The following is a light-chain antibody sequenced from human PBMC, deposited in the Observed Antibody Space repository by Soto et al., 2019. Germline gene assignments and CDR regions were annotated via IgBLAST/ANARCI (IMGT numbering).Light chain of an antibody. CDR3: AAWDDRLDVYV. V-gene: IGLV1-40*01. Sequence: QSVLTQPPSVSGAPGQSVTISCTGSNSNIGAGYDVHWYQQIPGKAPKLLVYNSNSRPSGIPDRFSGSKSGASASLSISGLQSEDEADYYCAAWDDRLDVYVFGTGTKV. CDR2: NSN. CDR1: NSNIGAGYD. J-gene: IGLJ1*01.